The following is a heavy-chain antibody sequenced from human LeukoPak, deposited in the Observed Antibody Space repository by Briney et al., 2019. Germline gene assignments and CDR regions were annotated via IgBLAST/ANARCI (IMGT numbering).Heavy chain of an antibody. CDR2: IYSGGST. D-gene: IGHD4-23*01. J-gene: IGHJ4*02. Sequence: GGSLRLSCAASGFTFSSNYMSWVRQAPGKGLEWVSVIYSGGSTYYSDSVKGRFTISRDNSKNTLYLQMNSLRAEDTAVYYCARLQTTVVTPRNFDYWGQGTLVTVSS. CDR3: ARLQTTVVTPRNFDY. CDR1: GFTFSSNY. V-gene: IGHV3-66*01.